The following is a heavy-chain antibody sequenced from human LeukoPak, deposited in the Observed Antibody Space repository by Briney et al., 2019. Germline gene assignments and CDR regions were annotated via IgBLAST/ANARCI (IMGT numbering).Heavy chain of an antibody. J-gene: IGHJ4*02. D-gene: IGHD2-2*01. Sequence: GGSLRLSCAASGFTFNSYEMNWVRQAPGKGLYWVSYISSSGSTIYYADSVKGRFTVSRDNAKNSLYLQMNSLRAEDTAVYYCSKWKAIVLVPAARSPIDYWGQGTLVTVSS. CDR2: ISSSGSTI. CDR1: GFTFNSYE. V-gene: IGHV3-48*03. CDR3: SKWKAIVLVPAARSPIDY.